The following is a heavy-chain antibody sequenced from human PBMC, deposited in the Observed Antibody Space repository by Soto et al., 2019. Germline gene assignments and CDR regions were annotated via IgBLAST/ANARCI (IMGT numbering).Heavy chain of an antibody. Sequence: GGSLRLSCAASGFTFSSYAMHWVRQAPGKGLEWVAVISYDGSNKYYADSVKGRFTISRDNSKNTLYLQMNSLRAEVTAVYYCARGGRGGLSTPFDYWGQGTLVTVSS. D-gene: IGHD3-16*02. CDR2: ISYDGSNK. J-gene: IGHJ4*02. V-gene: IGHV3-30-3*01. CDR1: GFTFSSYA. CDR3: ARGGRGGLSTPFDY.